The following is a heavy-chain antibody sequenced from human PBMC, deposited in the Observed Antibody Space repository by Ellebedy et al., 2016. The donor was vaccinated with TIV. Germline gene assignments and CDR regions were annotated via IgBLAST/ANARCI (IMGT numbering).Heavy chain of an antibody. D-gene: IGHD5-24*01. V-gene: IGHV4-59*01. CDR1: GGSITGYY. J-gene: IGHJ4*02. Sequence: SETLSLTCSVSGGSITGYYWNWIRQSPGKGLEWIGFVFHNGRSKYNPSLESRLTLSVDTSKDQFSLRPSSVAAADTALYYCAGVRDGRRPFDYWGQGALVTVSS. CDR2: VFHNGRS. CDR3: AGVRDGRRPFDY.